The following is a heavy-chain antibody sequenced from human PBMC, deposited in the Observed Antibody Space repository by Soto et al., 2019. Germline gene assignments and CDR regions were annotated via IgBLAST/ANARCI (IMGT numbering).Heavy chain of an antibody. CDR3: ARARTPYIPHDAFDI. J-gene: IGHJ3*02. D-gene: IGHD1-7*01. CDR1: GGSISSGGYY. V-gene: IGHV4-31*03. Sequence: QVQLQESGPGLEKPSQTLSLTCTVSGGSISSGGYYWSWIRQHPGKGLEWIGYIYYSGSTYYNPSLKSRVTISVDTYKNQFSLKLSAVTAADTAVYYCARARTPYIPHDAFDIWGQGTMVTVSS. CDR2: IYYSGST.